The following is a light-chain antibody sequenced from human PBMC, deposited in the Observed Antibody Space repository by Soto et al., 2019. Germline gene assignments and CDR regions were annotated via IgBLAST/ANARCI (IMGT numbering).Light chain of an antibody. Sequence: QSVLTQPPSASGTPGQTVTISCSGSSSSIASNAINWFQQLPGTAPKLLIYSGDHRPSGVPDRFSGSKSGTSASLAISGLQSEDEADYYCATWADSLKTYVFGTVTKLTVL. CDR2: SGD. V-gene: IGLV1-44*01. CDR1: SSSIASNA. CDR3: ATWADSLKTYV. J-gene: IGLJ1*01.